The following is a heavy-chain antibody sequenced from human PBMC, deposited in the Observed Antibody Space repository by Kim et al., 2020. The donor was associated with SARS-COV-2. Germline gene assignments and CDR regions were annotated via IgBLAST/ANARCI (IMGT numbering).Heavy chain of an antibody. J-gene: IGHJ4*02. CDR1: GYTFTNYA. D-gene: IGHD3-9*01. V-gene: IGHV7-4-1*02. CDR2: INTNTGNP. Sequence: ASVKVSCKASGYTFTNYAMNWVRQAPGQGLEWMGCINTNTGNPTYAQGFTGRFVFSLDTSVSTAYLQISSLKAEDTAVYYCARGSTYDILTGLSGVGFDYWGQGTLVTVSS. CDR3: ARGSTYDILTGLSGVGFDY.